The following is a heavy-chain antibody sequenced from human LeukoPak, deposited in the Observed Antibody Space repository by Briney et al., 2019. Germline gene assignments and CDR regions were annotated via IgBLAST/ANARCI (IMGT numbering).Heavy chain of an antibody. Sequence: GASVKVSCKASGYTFTSYYMHWVRQAPGQGLEWMGLINPSGGSTSYAQRFQGRVTMTRDTSTGTVYMELSSLRSEDTAVYYSARDHPQGVVVITYWFDPWGQGTLVTVSS. CDR3: ARDHPQGVVVITYWFDP. CDR1: GYTFTSYY. J-gene: IGHJ5*02. D-gene: IGHD3-22*01. V-gene: IGHV1-46*01. CDR2: INPSGGST.